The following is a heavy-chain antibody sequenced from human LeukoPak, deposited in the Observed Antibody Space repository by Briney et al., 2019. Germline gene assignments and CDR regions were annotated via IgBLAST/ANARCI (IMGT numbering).Heavy chain of an antibody. CDR3: VRTARLIDY. J-gene: IGHJ4*02. V-gene: IGHV3-11*01. CDR2: ISHTVTTT. D-gene: IGHD3-3*01. CDR1: GFTFSDHY. Sequence: GESLRLSCAASGFTFSDHYMSWIRQAPGKGLEWVSYISHTVTTTMYGDSVPGPFTVTRDNANNLLFLQMNSLRAEDTAVYFCVRTARLIDYWGQGTLVTVSS.